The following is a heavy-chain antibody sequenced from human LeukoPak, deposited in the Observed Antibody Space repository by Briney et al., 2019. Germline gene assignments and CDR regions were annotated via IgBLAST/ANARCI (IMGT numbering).Heavy chain of an antibody. Sequence: GGSLRLSCAASGFTFSSYAMHWVRQAPGKGLEWVAVISYDGSNKYYADSVKGRFTIPRDNSKNTLYLQMNSLRAEDTAVYYCARGDSSGWYPSQNWFDPWGQGTLVTVSS. CDR3: ARGDSSGWYPSQNWFDP. V-gene: IGHV3-30*04. D-gene: IGHD6-19*01. CDR1: GFTFSSYA. J-gene: IGHJ5*02. CDR2: ISYDGSNK.